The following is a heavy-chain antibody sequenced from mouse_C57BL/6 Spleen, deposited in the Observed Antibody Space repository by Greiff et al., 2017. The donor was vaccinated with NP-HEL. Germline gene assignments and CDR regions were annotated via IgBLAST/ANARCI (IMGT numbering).Heavy chain of an antibody. CDR2: INPNYGTT. J-gene: IGHJ4*01. CDR1: GYSFTDYN. Sequence: LVESGPELVKPGASVKISCKASGYSFTDYNMNWVKQSNGKSLEWIGVINPNYGTTSYNQKFKGKATLTVDQSSSTAYMQLNSLTSEDSAVYYCARTYYSNYEEYYYAMDYWGQGTSVTVSS. CDR3: ARTYYSNYEEYYYAMDY. D-gene: IGHD2-5*01. V-gene: IGHV1-39*01.